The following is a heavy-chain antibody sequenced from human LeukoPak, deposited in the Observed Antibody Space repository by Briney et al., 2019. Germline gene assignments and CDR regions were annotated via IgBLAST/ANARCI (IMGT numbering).Heavy chain of an antibody. CDR3: AREDGYSSGWYAVDY. CDR2: IKQDGSEK. J-gene: IGHJ4*02. V-gene: IGHV3-7*01. CDR1: GFTFSSYW. D-gene: IGHD6-19*01. Sequence: QPGGSLRLSCAASGFTFSSYWMSWVRQAPGKGLEWVANIKQDGSEKYYVDSVKGRFTISRDNAKNSLYLQMNSLRAEDTAVYYCAREDGYSSGWYAVDYWGQGTLVTVSS.